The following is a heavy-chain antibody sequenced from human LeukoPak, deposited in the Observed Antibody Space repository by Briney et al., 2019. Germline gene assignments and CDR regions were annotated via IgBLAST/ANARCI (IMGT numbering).Heavy chain of an antibody. CDR1: GGSISSSSYY. Sequence: PSETLSLTCTVSGGSISSSSYYWGWIRQPPGKGLEWIGSIYYSGSTYYNPSLKSRVTISVDTSKNQFSLKLSSVTAADTAVYYCARVNLPDPYYYMDVWGKGTTVTVSS. D-gene: IGHD1-14*01. CDR3: ARVNLPDPYYYMDV. CDR2: IYYSGST. V-gene: IGHV4-39*07. J-gene: IGHJ6*03.